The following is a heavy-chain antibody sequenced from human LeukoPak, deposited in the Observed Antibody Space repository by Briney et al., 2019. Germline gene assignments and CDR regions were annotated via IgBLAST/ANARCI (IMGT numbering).Heavy chain of an antibody. D-gene: IGHD5-24*01. CDR3: ARTPIATIEFDY. V-gene: IGHV4-59*01. J-gene: IGHJ4*02. Sequence: TSETLSLTCTVSGGSISSYYWSWIRQPPGKGLEWIGYIYYSGSTNYNPSLKSRVTISVDTSRNQFSLKLSSVTAADTAVYYCARTPIATIEFDYWGQGTLVTVSS. CDR2: IYYSGST. CDR1: GGSISSYY.